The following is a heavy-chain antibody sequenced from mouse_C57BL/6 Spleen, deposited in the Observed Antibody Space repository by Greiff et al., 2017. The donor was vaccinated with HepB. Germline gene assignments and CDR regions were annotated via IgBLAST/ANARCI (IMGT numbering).Heavy chain of an antibody. Sequence: QVQLQQPGAELVKPGASVKLSCKASGYTFTSYWMHWVKQRPGQGLEWIGMIHPNSGSTNYNEKFKSKATLTVDKSSSTAYMQLSSLTSEDSAVYYCARRDYYYGSRAYAMDYWGQGTSVTVSS. CDR3: ARRDYYYGSRAYAMDY. D-gene: IGHD1-1*01. CDR2: IHPNSGST. J-gene: IGHJ4*01. V-gene: IGHV1-64*01. CDR1: GYTFTSYW.